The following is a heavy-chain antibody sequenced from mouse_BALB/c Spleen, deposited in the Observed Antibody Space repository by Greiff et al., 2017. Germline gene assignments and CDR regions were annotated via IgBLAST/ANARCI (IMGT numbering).Heavy chain of an antibody. D-gene: IGHD2-1*01. CDR1: GFTFSSFG. J-gene: IGHJ2*01. CDR3: ARGYGNYFDY. Sequence: EVQLVESGGGLVQPGGSRKLSCAASGFTFSSFGMHWVRQAPEKGLEWVAYISSGSSTIYYADTVKGRFTISRDNPKNTLFLQMTSLRSEDTAMYYCARGYGNYFDYWGQGTTLTVSS. CDR2: ISSGSSTI. V-gene: IGHV5-17*02.